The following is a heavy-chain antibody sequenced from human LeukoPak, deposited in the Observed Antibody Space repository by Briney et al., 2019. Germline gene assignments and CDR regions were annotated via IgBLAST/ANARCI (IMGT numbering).Heavy chain of an antibody. J-gene: IGHJ6*02. CDR3: AKDGDSSGWYGTYYYYYGMDV. CDR2: ISYDGSNK. Sequence: GRPLRLSCAASGFTFSSYGKHWVRQAPGKGLEWVAVISYDGSNKYYADSVKGRFTISRDNSKNTLYLQMNSLRAEDTAVYYCAKDGDSSGWYGTYYYYYGMDVWGQGTTVTVSS. CDR1: GFTFSSYG. D-gene: IGHD6-19*01. V-gene: IGHV3-30*18.